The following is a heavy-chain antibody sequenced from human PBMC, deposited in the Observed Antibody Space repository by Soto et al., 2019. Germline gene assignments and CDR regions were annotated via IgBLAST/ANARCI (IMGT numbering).Heavy chain of an antibody. Sequence: GGSLRLSCAASGFTFSSYAMSWVRQAPGKGLEWVSAISGSGGSTYYADSVKGRFTISRDNSKNTLYLQMNSLRAEDTAVYYCAKEDPADFWSGSYYYYGMDVWGQGTTVTVSS. CDR2: ISGSGGST. CDR3: AKEDPADFWSGSYYYYGMDV. D-gene: IGHD3-3*01. CDR1: GFTFSSYA. V-gene: IGHV3-23*01. J-gene: IGHJ6*02.